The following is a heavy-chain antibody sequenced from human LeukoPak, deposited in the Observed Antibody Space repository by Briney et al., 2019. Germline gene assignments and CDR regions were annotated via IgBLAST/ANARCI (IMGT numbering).Heavy chain of an antibody. J-gene: IGHJ4*02. CDR2: INHSGST. CDR1: GGPFSGYY. Sequence: SETLSLTCAVYGGPFSGYYWSWIRQPPRKGLEWIGEINHSGSTNYNPSLKSRVAISVDTSKNQFSLKLSSVTAADTAVYYCARHYYGSGSADYWGQGTLVTVSS. D-gene: IGHD3-10*01. V-gene: IGHV4-34*01. CDR3: ARHYYGSGSADY.